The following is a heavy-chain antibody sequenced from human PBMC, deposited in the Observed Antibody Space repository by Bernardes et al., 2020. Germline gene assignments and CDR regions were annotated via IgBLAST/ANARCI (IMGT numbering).Heavy chain of an antibody. D-gene: IGHD6-6*01. CDR1: VGSFSGYY. V-gene: IGHV4-34*01. CDR2: INHSGST. CDR3: ARVPTLYRAARYFDY. Sequence: SETLSLTCAFYVGSFSGYYWSWIRQPPGKGLEWIGEINHSGSTNYNPSLKSRVTISVDTSKNQFSLKLSSVTAADTAVYYFARVPTLYRAARYFDYGGQGTLVTVSS. J-gene: IGHJ4*02.